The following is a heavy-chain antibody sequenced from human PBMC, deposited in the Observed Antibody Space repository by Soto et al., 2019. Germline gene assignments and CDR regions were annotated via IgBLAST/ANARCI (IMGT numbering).Heavy chain of an antibody. CDR3: ARASSITIVGVVIIPGWFDP. CDR2: ISAYNGNT. V-gene: IGHV1-18*01. D-gene: IGHD3-3*01. Sequence: QVQLVQSGAEVKKPGASVKVSCKASGYTFTSYGISWVRQAPGQGLEWMGWISAYNGNTNYAQKLQGRVTMTTDTSTSTAYMELRSLRSDDTAVYYCARASSITIVGVVIIPGWFDPWGQGTLVTVSS. J-gene: IGHJ5*02. CDR1: GYTFTSYG.